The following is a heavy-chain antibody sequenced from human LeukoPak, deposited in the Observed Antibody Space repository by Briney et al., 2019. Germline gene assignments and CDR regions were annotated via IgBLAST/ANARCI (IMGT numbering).Heavy chain of an antibody. CDR2: MIHIFGTA. CDR3: AGHFDTAMVRKNAFDI. D-gene: IGHD5-18*01. V-gene: IGHV1-69*13. Sequence: SVKVSCKASVGTFSSYAISWVRQAPGQGREWMGGMIHIFGTANYAQKFQGRVTITADESTSTAYMQLSSLRSEDTAVYYCAGHFDTAMVRKNAFDIWGQGTMVTVSS. CDR1: VGTFSSYA. J-gene: IGHJ3*02.